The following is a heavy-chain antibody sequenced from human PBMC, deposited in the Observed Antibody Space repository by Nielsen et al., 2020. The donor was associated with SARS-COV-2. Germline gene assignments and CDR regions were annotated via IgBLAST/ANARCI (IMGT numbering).Heavy chain of an antibody. Sequence: GESLKISCAASGFTFGRSAMHWVRQAPGNGLEWVAIISYDGNNKYADSVKGRFTISRDNSKNTLYLEMTSLRAEDTAVYYCAREGRKLPLDYWGQGTLVTVSS. D-gene: IGHD5-24*01. CDR3: AREGRKLPLDY. J-gene: IGHJ4*02. V-gene: IGHV3-30*04. CDR1: GFTFGRSA. CDR2: ISYDGNNK.